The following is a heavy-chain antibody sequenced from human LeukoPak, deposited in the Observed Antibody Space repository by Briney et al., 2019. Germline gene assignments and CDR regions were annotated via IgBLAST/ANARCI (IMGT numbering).Heavy chain of an antibody. CDR2: IWYDGSNK. V-gene: IGHV3-33*08. CDR3: ARTTPGYYDFWSGYPSLDY. J-gene: IGHJ4*02. CDR1: GFTFGNHW. Sequence: GGSLRLSCAGFGFTFGNHWMHWARQTPGKGLEWVAVIWYDGSNKYYADSVKGRFTISRDNSKNTLYLQMNSLRAEDTAVYYCARTTPGYYDFWSGYPSLDYWGQGTLVTVSS. D-gene: IGHD3-3*01.